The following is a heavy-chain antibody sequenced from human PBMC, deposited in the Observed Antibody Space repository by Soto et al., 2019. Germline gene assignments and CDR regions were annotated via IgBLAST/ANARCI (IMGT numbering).Heavy chain of an antibody. CDR2: TSGSGVST. Sequence: GGSLRLSCAASGFTFSSFEMSWVRQAPGKGLEWVSGTSGSGVSTYYADSVKGRFTISRDNSKNTVYLQMNSLRAEDTAIYYCAKDYYYYDITGNPTWGQGTLVTVSS. V-gene: IGHV3-23*01. CDR3: AKDYYYYDITGNPT. CDR1: GFTFSSFE. D-gene: IGHD3-22*01. J-gene: IGHJ5*02.